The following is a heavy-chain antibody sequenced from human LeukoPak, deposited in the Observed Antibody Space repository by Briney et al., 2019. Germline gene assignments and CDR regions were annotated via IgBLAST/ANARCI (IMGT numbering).Heavy chain of an antibody. CDR2: ISYDGSNK. Sequence: GGSLRLSCAASGFTFSSYGMHWVRQAPDKGLEWVAVISYDGSNKYYADSVKGRFTISRDNSKNTLYLQMNSLRAEDTAVYYCAKRGSDGCNKYFDYWGQGTLVTVSS. CDR1: GFTFSSYG. D-gene: IGHD5-24*01. J-gene: IGHJ4*02. V-gene: IGHV3-30*18. CDR3: AKRGSDGCNKYFDY.